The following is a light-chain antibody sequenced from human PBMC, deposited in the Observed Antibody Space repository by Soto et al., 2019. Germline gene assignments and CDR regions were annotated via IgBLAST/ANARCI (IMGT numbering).Light chain of an antibody. Sequence: DIQMTQSPSTLPASVGDRVTITCRASQSISNWLAWYQQKPGKAPKLLIYAAYTLQSGVPSRFSGSGSGTDFTLTISSLQPEDFATYFCQQLNSYPITFGQGTRLEIK. J-gene: IGKJ5*01. CDR1: QSISNW. V-gene: IGKV1-5*01. CDR3: QQLNSYPIT. CDR2: AAY.